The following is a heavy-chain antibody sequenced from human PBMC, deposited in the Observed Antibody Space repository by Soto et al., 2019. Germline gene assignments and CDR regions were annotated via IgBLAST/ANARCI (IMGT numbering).Heavy chain of an antibody. V-gene: IGHV1-8*01. J-gene: IGHJ5*02. D-gene: IGHD1-20*01. Sequence: QVQLVQSGAEVKKPGASVKVSCKASGYMFSTYDINWLQQAPGQGLEWMGWLNPNSGNTGYAQKFQGRVTMTTNTSINTAYMELSSLGSDDTAVYYCARDHRYNWNDEGWFDPWGQGTLVTVSS. CDR1: GYMFSTYD. CDR3: ARDHRYNWNDEGWFDP. CDR2: LNPNSGNT.